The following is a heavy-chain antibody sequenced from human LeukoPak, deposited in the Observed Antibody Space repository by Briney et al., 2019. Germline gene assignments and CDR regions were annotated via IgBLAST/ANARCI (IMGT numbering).Heavy chain of an antibody. J-gene: IGHJ4*02. D-gene: IGHD2-15*01. Sequence: GGSLRLSCAASGFTLNNYAMSWGREAPGQGLEGVSAISVCGASTYYAKSLKDRFTISRDNSKNTLYLQMNRLRAEDTDVYYCARRATPSPHFDYWGQGTLVAVSS. CDR3: ARRATPSPHFDY. CDR2: ISVCGAST. V-gene: IGHV3-23*01. CDR1: GFTLNNYA.